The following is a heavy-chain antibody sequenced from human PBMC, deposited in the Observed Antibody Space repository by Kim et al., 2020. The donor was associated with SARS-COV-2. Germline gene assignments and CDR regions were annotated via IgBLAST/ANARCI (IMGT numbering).Heavy chain of an antibody. J-gene: IGHJ4*02. CDR1: GFTFSSYA. CDR2: ISGSGGST. Sequence: GGSLRLSCAASGFTFSSYAMSWVRQAPGKGLEWVSAISGSGGSTYYADSVKGRFTISRDNSKNTLYLQMNSLRAEDTAVYYCATKPDYGDYSPDYWGQGTLVTVSS. D-gene: IGHD4-17*01. CDR3: ATKPDYGDYSPDY. V-gene: IGHV3-23*01.